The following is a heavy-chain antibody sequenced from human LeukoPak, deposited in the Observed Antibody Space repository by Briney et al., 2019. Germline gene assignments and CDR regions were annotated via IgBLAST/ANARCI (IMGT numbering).Heavy chain of an antibody. Sequence: PGGSLRLSCAASGFTFSSYAMHWVRQAPGKGLEYVSAISSNGGSTYYANSVKGRFTISRDNSKNTLYLQMGSLRAEDTAVYYCARDREFASEGYDILTGYPTFDYWGQGTLVTVSS. J-gene: IGHJ4*02. V-gene: IGHV3-64*01. CDR1: GFTFSSYA. D-gene: IGHD3-9*01. CDR2: ISSNGGST. CDR3: ARDREFASEGYDILTGYPTFDY.